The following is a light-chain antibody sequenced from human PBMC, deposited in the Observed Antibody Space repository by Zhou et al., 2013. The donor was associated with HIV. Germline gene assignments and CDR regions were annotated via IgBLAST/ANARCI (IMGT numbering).Light chain of an antibody. CDR2: GAS. V-gene: IGKV3-20*01. J-gene: IGKJ1*01. CDR1: QSLSSSY. Sequence: EIVLTQSPGTLSLSPGERATLSCRASQSLSSSYLAWYQQKPGQAPRLLIYGASSRATGIPDRFSGSGSGTDFTLTISRLEPEDFAVYYCQQYDSSRTFGQGTKVEI. CDR3: QQYDSSRT.